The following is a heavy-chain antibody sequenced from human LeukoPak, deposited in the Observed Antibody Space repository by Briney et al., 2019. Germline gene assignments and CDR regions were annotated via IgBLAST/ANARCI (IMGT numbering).Heavy chain of an antibody. CDR1: GYTFTSYD. CDR3: ARGKWELLYYFDY. J-gene: IGHJ4*02. V-gene: IGHV1-8*01. CDR2: MNPNSGNT. D-gene: IGHD1-26*01. Sequence: ASVKVSCKAPGYTFTSYDINWVRQATGQGLEWMGWMNPNSGNTGYAQKFQGRVTMTRNTSISTAYMELSSLRSEDTAVYYCARGKWELLYYFDYWGQGTLVTVSS.